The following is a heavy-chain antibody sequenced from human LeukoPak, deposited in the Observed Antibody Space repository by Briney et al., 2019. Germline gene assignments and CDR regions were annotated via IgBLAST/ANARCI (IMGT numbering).Heavy chain of an antibody. CDR3: ARGSGFGGRAFDI. CDR2: IYYSGST. J-gene: IGHJ3*02. CDR1: GGSISSSSYY. Sequence: SETLSLTCTVSGGSISSSSYYWGWIRQPPGKGLEWIGSIYYSGSTYYNPSLKSRVTISLDTSKNQLSLKLSSVTAADTAIYYCARGSGFGGRAFDIWGQGTMVPVSS. D-gene: IGHD3-10*01. V-gene: IGHV4-39*07.